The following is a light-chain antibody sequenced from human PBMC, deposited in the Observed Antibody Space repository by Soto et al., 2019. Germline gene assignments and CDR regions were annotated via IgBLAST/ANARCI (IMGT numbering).Light chain of an antibody. V-gene: IGKV3-20*01. CDR3: QQYGSSPVT. Sequence: EIVLTQSPGTLSLSPGQRATLSCRASQSVKNNYLAWYQQKPGQAPRLLIYGASSSATGIPDRFGGSGSGTDFTLTISRLEPEDSAVYYCQQYGSSPVTFGQGNKLEIK. CDR2: GAS. CDR1: QSVKNNY. J-gene: IGKJ2*01.